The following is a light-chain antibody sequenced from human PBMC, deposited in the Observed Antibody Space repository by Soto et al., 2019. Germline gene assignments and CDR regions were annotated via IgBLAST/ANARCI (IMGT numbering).Light chain of an antibody. CDR1: QSIRTY. J-gene: IGKJ1*01. Sequence: DIQMTQSPSSLSASVGDRVTITCRASQSIRTYLNWYQERPGKAPKLLIYGTSSLQSGVPSRFSGSDSGTEFTLTISSLQPEDVATYYCQQSHSTPWTFGQGTKVEIK. CDR3: QQSHSTPWT. CDR2: GTS. V-gene: IGKV1-39*01.